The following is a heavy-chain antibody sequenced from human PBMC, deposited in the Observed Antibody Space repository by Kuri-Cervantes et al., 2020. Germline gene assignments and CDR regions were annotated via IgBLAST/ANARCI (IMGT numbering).Heavy chain of an antibody. CDR3: ARDLGDYSNSNWFDP. Sequence: SVTVSCQASGNTFTGYYIHWVRQAPGQGLEWMGWINPNSGGTNYAQKFQGRVTMTRDTSISTAYMELSRLRSDDTAVYYCARDLGDYSNSNWFDPWGQGTLVTVSS. V-gene: IGHV1-2*02. CDR1: GNTFTGYY. J-gene: IGHJ5*02. CDR2: INPNSGGT. D-gene: IGHD4-11*01.